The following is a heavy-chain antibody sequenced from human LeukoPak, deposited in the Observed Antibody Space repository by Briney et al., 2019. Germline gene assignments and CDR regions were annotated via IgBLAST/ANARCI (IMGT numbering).Heavy chain of an antibody. CDR1: GFTFGVYA. J-gene: IGHJ4*02. CDR3: TRSAVAGDIDY. CDR2: IRSKAYGGTT. D-gene: IGHD6-19*01. Sequence: PGRSLRLTCTASGFTFGVYAVRWVRQARGKGMEWVGFIRSKAYGGTTEYCASVKGRFTISRHDSKSIAYLQMNSLKTEDTAVYYCTRSAVAGDIDYWGQGTLVTVSS. V-gene: IGHV3-49*04.